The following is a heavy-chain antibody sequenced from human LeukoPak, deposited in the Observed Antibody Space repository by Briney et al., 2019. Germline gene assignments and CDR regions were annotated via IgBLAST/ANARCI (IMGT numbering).Heavy chain of an antibody. Sequence: QSGGSLRLSCAGSGFTFSRYTFNWVRQAPGEGLEWVAIISYDGSTKYYADSVKGRFTISRDNSKNTLYLQMNSLRAEDTAVYYCASGYDTNGQGAFDIWGQGTMATVSA. CDR2: ISYDGSTK. J-gene: IGHJ3*02. CDR3: ASGYDTNGQGAFDI. D-gene: IGHD2-8*01. V-gene: IGHV3-30-3*01. CDR1: GFTFSRYT.